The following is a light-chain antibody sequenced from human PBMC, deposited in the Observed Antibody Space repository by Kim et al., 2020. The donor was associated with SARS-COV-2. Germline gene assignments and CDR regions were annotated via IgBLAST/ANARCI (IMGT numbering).Light chain of an antibody. Sequence: PGEGATLSCRASQSVSSSYLAWYQQKPGQAPRLLIYGASSRATGIPDRFSGSGSGTDFTLTISRLEPEDFAVYYCQQYGSSPPRYTFGQGTKLEI. V-gene: IGKV3-20*01. J-gene: IGKJ2*01. CDR1: QSVSSSY. CDR2: GAS. CDR3: QQYGSSPPRYT.